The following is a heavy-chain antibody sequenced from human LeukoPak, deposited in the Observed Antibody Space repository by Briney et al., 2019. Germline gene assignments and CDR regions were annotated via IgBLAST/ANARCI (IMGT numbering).Heavy chain of an antibody. CDR3: ARGTRPRGYSYGFTGTPYYYYMDV. D-gene: IGHD5-18*01. Sequence: SETLSLTCTVSGYSISSGYYWGWIRQPPGKGLEWIGSIYHSGSTYYNPSLKSRVTISVDTYKNQFSLKLSSVTAADTAVYYCARGTRPRGYSYGFTGTPYYYYMDVWGKGTTVTISS. CDR1: GYSISSGYY. V-gene: IGHV4-38-2*02. CDR2: IYHSGST. J-gene: IGHJ6*03.